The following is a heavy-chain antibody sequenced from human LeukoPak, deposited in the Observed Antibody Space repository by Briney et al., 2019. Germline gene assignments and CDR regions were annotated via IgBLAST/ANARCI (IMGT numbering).Heavy chain of an antibody. Sequence: PSETLSPTCTVSGASISTSTYYWGWIRQPPGKGLEWIGSFSYSVSTHYNPSLKSRVAISVDTSKNQFSLRLSSVTAADTAVYYCARLADMVMGTWFDPWGQGTLVTVFS. V-gene: IGHV4-39*01. D-gene: IGHD5-18*01. CDR1: GASISTSTYY. CDR3: ARLADMVMGTWFDP. CDR2: FSYSVST. J-gene: IGHJ5*02.